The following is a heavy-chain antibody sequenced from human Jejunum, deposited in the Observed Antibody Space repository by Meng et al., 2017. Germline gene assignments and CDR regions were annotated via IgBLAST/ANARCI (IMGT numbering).Heavy chain of an antibody. V-gene: IGHV2-5*02. CDR3: AHRLGSSGTSWDVAYFDS. Sequence: SGPTLVKPTEPLTLTCTLSGFSISTSGVGVGWIRQSPGKALEYLALIYWDDDKRYSPSLKRRLSITKDTSNNEVVLTMTNVDPVDTATYYCAHRLGSSGTSWDVAYFDSWGPGTLVTVSS. J-gene: IGHJ4*02. CDR2: IYWDDDK. CDR1: GFSISTSGVG. D-gene: IGHD3-3*01.